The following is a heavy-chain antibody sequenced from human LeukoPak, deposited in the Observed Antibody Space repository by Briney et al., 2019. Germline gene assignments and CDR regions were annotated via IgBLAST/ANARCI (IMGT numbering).Heavy chain of an antibody. J-gene: IGHJ5*02. D-gene: IGHD3-22*01. V-gene: IGHV4-59*01. CDR2: IYYSGST. CDR1: GGSISSYY. Sequence: SETLSLTCTVSGGSISSYYWSWIRQPPGKGLEWIGYIYYSGSTNYNPSLKSRVTISVDTSKNQFSLKLSSVTAADTAVYYCARDFGDDSSGYYPFAPWGQGTLVTVP. CDR3: ARDFGDDSSGYYPFAP.